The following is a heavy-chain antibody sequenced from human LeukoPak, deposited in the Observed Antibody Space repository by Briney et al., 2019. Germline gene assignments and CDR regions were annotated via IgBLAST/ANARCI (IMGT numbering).Heavy chain of an antibody. CDR2: IYYSGST. V-gene: IGHV4-39*01. J-gene: IGHJ6*03. CDR1: GGSISSSSYY. D-gene: IGHD6-13*01. CDR3: ARHSPSSSWYLKYYYYYYMDV. Sequence: SETLSLTCTVSGGSISSSSYYWGWIRQPPGKGLEWIGSIYYSGSTYYNPSLKSRVTISVDTSKNQFSLKLSSATAADTAVYYCARHSPSSSWYLKYYYYYYMDVWGKGTTVTVSS.